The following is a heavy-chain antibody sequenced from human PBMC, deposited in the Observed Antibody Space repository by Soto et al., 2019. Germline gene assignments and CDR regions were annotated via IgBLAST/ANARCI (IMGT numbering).Heavy chain of an antibody. D-gene: IGHD4-17*01. CDR3: ASALPPKDYGDYGVGIFDS. CDR1: GGTFSSYA. CDR2: IIPIFGTA. J-gene: IGHJ4*02. Sequence: SVKVSCKASGGTFSSYAISWVRQAPGQGLEWMGGIIPIFGTANYAQKFQGRVTITADESTSTAYMELSSLRSEDTAVYYCASALPPKDYGDYGVGIFDSWGQGTLVTVPS. V-gene: IGHV1-69*13.